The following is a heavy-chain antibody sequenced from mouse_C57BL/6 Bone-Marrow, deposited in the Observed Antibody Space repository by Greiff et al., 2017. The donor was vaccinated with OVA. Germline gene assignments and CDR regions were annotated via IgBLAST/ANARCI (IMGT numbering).Heavy chain of an antibody. D-gene: IGHD1-1*01. Sequence: VQLQQSGTVLARPGASVKMSCKTSGYTFTSYWMHWVKQRHGQGLEWIGAIYPGNSDTSYNQKFKGKAKLTAVTSASTAYMELSSLTNEDSAVYYCTRVHYYGSSYVPSYWYFDVWGTGTTVTVSS. CDR2: IYPGNSDT. V-gene: IGHV1-5*01. J-gene: IGHJ1*03. CDR1: GYTFTSYW. CDR3: TRVHYYGSSYVPSYWYFDV.